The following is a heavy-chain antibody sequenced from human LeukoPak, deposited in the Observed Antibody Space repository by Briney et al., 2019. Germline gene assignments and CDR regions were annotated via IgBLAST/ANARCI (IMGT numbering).Heavy chain of an antibody. V-gene: IGHV3-9*01. CDR2: ISWDSGRI. J-gene: IGHJ6*04. CDR1: GFNFDDYA. Sequence: PGGSLRLSCVGSGFNFDDYAMHWVRQAPGRGLEWVSGISWDSGRIDYADSVKGRFTISRDNAQNSLFLQMTSLRTEDTALYYCARGGTLGTFGVVLRMDVWGKGTTVTVFS. CDR3: ARGGTLGTFGVVLRMDV. D-gene: IGHD3-3*01.